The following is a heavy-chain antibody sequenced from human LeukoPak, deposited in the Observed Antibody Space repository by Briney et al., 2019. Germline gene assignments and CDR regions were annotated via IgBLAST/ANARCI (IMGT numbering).Heavy chain of an antibody. CDR1: GFTFSSYS. CDR3: RCNDYYYGMDV. J-gene: IGHJ6*02. D-gene: IGHD2/OR15-2a*01. Sequence: GGSLRLSCAASGFTFSSYSMNWVRQAPGKGLEWVSYISSSSSTIYYADSVKGRFTISRDNAKNSLYLQMNSLRAEDTAVYYCRCNDYYYGMDVWGQGTTVTVSS. CDR2: ISSSSSTI. V-gene: IGHV3-48*01.